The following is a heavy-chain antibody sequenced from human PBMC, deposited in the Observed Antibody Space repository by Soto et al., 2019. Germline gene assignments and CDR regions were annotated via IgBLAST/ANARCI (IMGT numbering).Heavy chain of an antibody. Sequence: ASVKVSCKASGGTFSSYAISWVRQAPGQGLEWMGGIIPIFGTANYAQKFQGRVTITADKSTSTAYMELSSLRSEDTAVYYCAIPGKYNWNDLWPFDIWGQGTMVTVSS. CDR2: IIPIFGTA. CDR3: AIPGKYNWNDLWPFDI. V-gene: IGHV1-69*06. D-gene: IGHD1-20*01. J-gene: IGHJ3*02. CDR1: GGTFSSYA.